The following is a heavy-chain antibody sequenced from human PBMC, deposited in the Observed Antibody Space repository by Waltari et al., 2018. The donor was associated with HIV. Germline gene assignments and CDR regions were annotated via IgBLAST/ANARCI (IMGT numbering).Heavy chain of an antibody. V-gene: IGHV3-23*01. J-gene: IGHJ5*01. Sequence: EVQLLESGGGLVQAGGSLRIFCAAFGFTFSNYPMSWIRQAPGKGPEWVSGISGSGVTEYYADSVRGRFTISRDDSRNTLDLQMTNLRAEDTAMYYCAKTGYDSGWTFDSWGQGTLVTVSS. CDR3: AKTGYDSGWTFDS. D-gene: IGHD6-19*01. CDR2: ISGSGVTE. CDR1: GFTFSNYP.